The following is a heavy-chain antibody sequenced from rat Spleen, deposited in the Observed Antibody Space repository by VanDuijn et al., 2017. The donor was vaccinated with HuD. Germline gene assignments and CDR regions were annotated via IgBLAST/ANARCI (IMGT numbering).Heavy chain of an antibody. CDR1: GFTFSHYY. CDR3: ARSVFDY. J-gene: IGHJ2*01. CDR2: ISTGGGTT. Sequence: EVQLVESDGGLVQPGRSLKFSCAASGFTFSHYYMPWVRQAPTKGLEWVAYISTGGGTTYYRDSVKGRFTISRDNAKSTLYLQMDSLKSEDTATYYCARSVFDYWGQGVMVTVSS. V-gene: IGHV5-25*01.